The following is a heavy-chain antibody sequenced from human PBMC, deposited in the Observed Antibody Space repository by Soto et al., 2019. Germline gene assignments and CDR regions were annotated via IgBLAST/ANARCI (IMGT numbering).Heavy chain of an antibody. V-gene: IGHV4-31*03. CDR1: GVSISSGDYY. D-gene: IGHD2-2*01. CDR2: IYYSGST. Sequence: SETLSLTCTVSGVSISSGDYYWIWIRQHPGKGLERIGFIYYSGSTYYNPSLKSRVTISLDTSKNQFSLKVSSVTGADSAVYYCARSPIVLVPAAPDPNYYYYGMDVWGQGTTVTVSS. J-gene: IGHJ6*02. CDR3: ARSPIVLVPAAPDPNYYYYGMDV.